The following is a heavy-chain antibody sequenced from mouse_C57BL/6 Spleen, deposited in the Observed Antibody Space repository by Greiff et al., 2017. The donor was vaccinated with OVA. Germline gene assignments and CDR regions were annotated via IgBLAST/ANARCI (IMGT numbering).Heavy chain of an antibody. J-gene: IGHJ1*03. CDR3: TMGWLLRYFDV. D-gene: IGHD2-3*01. Sequence: QVQLKESGAELVRPGASVTLSCKASGYTFTDYEMHWVKQTPVHGLEWIGAIDPETGGTAYNQKFKGKAILTADKSSSTAYMELRSLTSEDSAVYYCTMGWLLRYFDVWGTGTTVTVSS. V-gene: IGHV1-15*01. CDR2: IDPETGGT. CDR1: GYTFTDYE.